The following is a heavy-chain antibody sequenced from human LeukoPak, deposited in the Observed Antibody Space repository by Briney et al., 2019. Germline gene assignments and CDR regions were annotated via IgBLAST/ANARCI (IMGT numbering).Heavy chain of an antibody. CDR1: GFTFSSYA. Sequence: PGGSLRLSCAASGFTFSSYAMSWVRQAPGKGLEWVSAISGSGGSTYYADSVKGRFTISRDNSKNSLYLQMNSLRAEDTAVYYCAKDRVDYYDSSPFDYWGQGTLVTVSS. CDR3: AKDRVDYYDSSPFDY. CDR2: ISGSGGST. V-gene: IGHV3-23*01. D-gene: IGHD3-22*01. J-gene: IGHJ4*02.